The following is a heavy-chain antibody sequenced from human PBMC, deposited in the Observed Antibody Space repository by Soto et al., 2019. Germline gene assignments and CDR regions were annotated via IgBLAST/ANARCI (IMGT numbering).Heavy chain of an antibody. CDR2: ISYDGSNK. V-gene: IGHV3-30*18. CDR3: AKSYGSGSHYFDY. Sequence: GGSLRLSCAASGFIFRTFGMIWVRQAPGKGLEWVAVISYDGSNKYYADSVKGRFTISRDNSKNTLYLQMNSLRAEDTAVYYCAKSYGSGSHYFDYWGQGTLVTVSS. D-gene: IGHD3-10*01. J-gene: IGHJ4*02. CDR1: GFIFRTFG.